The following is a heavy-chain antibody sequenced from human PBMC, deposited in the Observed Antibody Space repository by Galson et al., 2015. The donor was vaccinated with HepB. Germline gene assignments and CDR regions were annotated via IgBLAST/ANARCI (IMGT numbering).Heavy chain of an antibody. CDR1: GFTFDDYA. V-gene: IGHV3-9*01. CDR3: AKDFLDSGDLYWYFDL. D-gene: IGHD4-17*01. Sequence: SLRLSCAASGFTFDDYAMHWVRQAPGKGLEWVSGINWNSGIIGYADSVKGRFTISRDNAKNSLYLQMNSLRAEDTAVYYCAKDFLDSGDLYWYFDLWGRGTLVTVSS. J-gene: IGHJ2*01. CDR2: INWNSGII.